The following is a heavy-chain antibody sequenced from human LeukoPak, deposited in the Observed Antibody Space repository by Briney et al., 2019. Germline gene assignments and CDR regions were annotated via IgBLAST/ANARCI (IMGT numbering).Heavy chain of an antibody. V-gene: IGHV4-31*03. CDR2: IYYSGST. Sequence: PSQTLSLTCTVSGGSISSGGYYWSWIRQHPGKGLEWIGYIYYSGSTYYNPSLKSRVTISVDTSKNQFSLKLSSVTAADTAVYYCARGRTETSSSEFYYWGQGTLVTVAS. D-gene: IGHD6-6*01. CDR3: ARGRTETSSSEFYY. CDR1: GGSISSGGYY. J-gene: IGHJ4*02.